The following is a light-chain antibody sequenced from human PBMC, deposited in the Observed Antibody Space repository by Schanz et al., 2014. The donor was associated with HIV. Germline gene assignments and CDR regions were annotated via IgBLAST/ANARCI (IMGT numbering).Light chain of an antibody. CDR3: FSSFGSDTLYV. V-gene: IGLV2-23*02. J-gene: IGLJ1*01. CDR2: EVT. Sequence: QSALTQPASVSGSPGQSITISCTGTSNDVGTTNRVSWYQQHPDKAPKLIIYEVTERPPGVSNRFSGSKSGNTASLTISGLQSEDEADYLCFSSFGSDTLYVFGTGTKLTVL. CDR1: SNDVGTTNR.